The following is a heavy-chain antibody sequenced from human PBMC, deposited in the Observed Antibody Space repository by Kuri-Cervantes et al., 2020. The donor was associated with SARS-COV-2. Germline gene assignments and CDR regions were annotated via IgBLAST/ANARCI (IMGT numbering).Heavy chain of an antibody. Sequence: SVKVSCKASGYTFTSYYMHWVRQAPGQGLEWMGRIIPDLGVTNYARKFQGRVTITADKSTNTAYMDLNSLTSEDTAVYYCARDRSAWPFDYWGQGTLVTVSS. D-gene: IGHD6-19*01. V-gene: IGHV1-69*04. CDR2: IIPDLGVT. J-gene: IGHJ4*02. CDR1: GYTFTSYY. CDR3: ARDRSAWPFDY.